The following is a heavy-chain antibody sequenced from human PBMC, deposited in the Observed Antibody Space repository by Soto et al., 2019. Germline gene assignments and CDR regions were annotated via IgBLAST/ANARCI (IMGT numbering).Heavy chain of an antibody. D-gene: IGHD3-22*01. J-gene: IGHJ4*02. CDR2: IIPIFGTA. CDR3: ARALGYYDSSGPAFDY. CDR1: GGTFSSYA. Sequence: VASVKVSCKASGGTFSSYAISWVRQAPGQGLEWMGGIIPIFGTANYAQKFQGRVTITADESTSTAYMELSSLRSEDTAVYYCARALGYYDSSGPAFDYWGQGTLVTVSS. V-gene: IGHV1-69*13.